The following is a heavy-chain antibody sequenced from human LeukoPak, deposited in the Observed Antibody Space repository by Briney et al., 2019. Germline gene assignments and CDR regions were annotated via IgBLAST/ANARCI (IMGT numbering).Heavy chain of an antibody. J-gene: IGHJ4*02. V-gene: IGHV4-59*01. Sequence: PSETLSLTCTVSGGSISGSYWSGLRQPPGKGLEWIACMYNSGSTNYNPSLKSRVTISIDTSKNQFSLKLSSLTAADTAIYYCARGIESYGDYGYWGQGILVTVSS. CDR1: GGSISGSY. D-gene: IGHD4-17*01. CDR2: MYNSGST. CDR3: ARGIESYGDYGY.